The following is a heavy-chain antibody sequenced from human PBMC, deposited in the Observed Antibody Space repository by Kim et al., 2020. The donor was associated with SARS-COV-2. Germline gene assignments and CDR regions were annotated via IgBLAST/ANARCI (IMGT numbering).Heavy chain of an antibody. J-gene: IGHJ4*02. CDR2: INPNGGGT. Sequence: ASVKVSCKASGYTLTGYYLHWVRQAPGKGLEWMGRINPNGGGTNYAQKFQGRVTMTRDTSISTAYMELSSLISDDTAVYYCARGEMGTAVSNYWGQGTLVTVSS. D-gene: IGHD6-19*01. V-gene: IGHV1-2*06. CDR1: GYTLTGYY. CDR3: ARGEMGTAVSNY.